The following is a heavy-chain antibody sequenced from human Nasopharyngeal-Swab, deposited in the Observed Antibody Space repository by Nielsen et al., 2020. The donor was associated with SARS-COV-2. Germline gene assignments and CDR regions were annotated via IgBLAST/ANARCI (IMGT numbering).Heavy chain of an antibody. CDR3: ARDSNAPYYDFWSGYYIWYFDL. CDR1: GFTFSSYS. V-gene: IGHV3-21*01. Sequence: GESLKISCAASGFTFSSYSMNWVRQAPGKGLEWVSSISSSSSYIYYAASVKGRFTISRDNAKNSLYLQMNSLRAEDTAVYYCARDSNAPYYDFWSGYYIWYFDLWGRGTLVTVSS. J-gene: IGHJ2*01. D-gene: IGHD3-3*01. CDR2: ISSSSSYI.